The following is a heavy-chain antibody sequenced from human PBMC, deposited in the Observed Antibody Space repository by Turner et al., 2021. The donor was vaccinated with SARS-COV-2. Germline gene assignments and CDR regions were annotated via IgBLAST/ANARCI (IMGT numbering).Heavy chain of an antibody. J-gene: IGHJ3*02. D-gene: IGHD3-16*01. CDR3: ARVSGAAVWGNYAFDI. V-gene: IGHV3-7*01. Sequence: EVQLVESGGGWVEPGGALRPACTASGFTLSSYWMSWVLQAPGKGPEWVANIKQDGSDKYYVDSVKCRFTISRDNAKNSLYLQMSSLRAEDTAVYYCARVSGAAVWGNYAFDILGQGTMVTVSS. CDR1: GFTLSSYW. CDR2: IKQDGSDK.